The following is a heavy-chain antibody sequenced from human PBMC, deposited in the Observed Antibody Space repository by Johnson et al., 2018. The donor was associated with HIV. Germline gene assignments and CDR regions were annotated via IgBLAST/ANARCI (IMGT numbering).Heavy chain of an antibody. CDR3: AREGRLGSYLGGDAFDI. Sequence: QVQLVESGGGVVQPGRSLRLSCPASGFTFSSYGMHWVRQAPGKGLEWVAVISYDGSNKYYADSVKGRFTISRDNSKNTLYLQMNSLRAEDTAVYYCAREGRLGSYLGGDAFDIWGQGTMVTVSS. V-gene: IGHV3-30*03. J-gene: IGHJ3*02. D-gene: IGHD1-26*01. CDR1: GFTFSSYG. CDR2: ISYDGSNK.